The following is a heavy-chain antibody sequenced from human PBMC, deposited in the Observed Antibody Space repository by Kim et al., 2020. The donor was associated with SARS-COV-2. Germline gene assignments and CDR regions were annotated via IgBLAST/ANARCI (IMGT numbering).Heavy chain of an antibody. CDR3: ARSAQLVVGMGV. D-gene: IGHD6-6*01. J-gene: IGHJ6*02. Sequence: NDNPSLKGRVTISVTKHKNQFSLKLSSGTAADTAVYYCARSAQLVVGMGVWGQGTTVTVSS. V-gene: IGHV4-59*01.